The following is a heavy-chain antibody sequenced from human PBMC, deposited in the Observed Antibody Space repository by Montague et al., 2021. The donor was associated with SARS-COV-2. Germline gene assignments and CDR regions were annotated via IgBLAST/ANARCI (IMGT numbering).Heavy chain of an antibody. CDR1: GGPIGSSSYY. J-gene: IGHJ5*02. V-gene: IGHV4-39*01. D-gene: IGHD3-9*01. CDR3: ARRLVGWFDP. CDR2: IYYSGST. Sequence: SETLSLTCTVSGGPIGSSSYYWGWIRQPPGKGLEWIGSIYYSGSTYYXPSLKSRVTISVDTSKNQFSLKLSSVTAADTAVYYCARRLVGWFDPWGQGTLVTVSS.